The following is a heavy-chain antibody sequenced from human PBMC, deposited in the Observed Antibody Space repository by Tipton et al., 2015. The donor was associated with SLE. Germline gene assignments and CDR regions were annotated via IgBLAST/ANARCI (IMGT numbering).Heavy chain of an antibody. D-gene: IGHD6-25*01. J-gene: IGHJ6*03. V-gene: IGHV3-74*01. CDR1: GFRFSSQW. CDR3: ARDRAAQYYSYYYMDV. CDR2: NNTDGSGT. Sequence: SLRLSCEGSGFRFSSQWMHWVRQVPGKGLVWVSRNNTDGSGTTYADSVKGRFTISRDNAKNTLYLQMNSLRVEDTAVYYCARDRAAQYYSYYYMDVWGKGATVTISS.